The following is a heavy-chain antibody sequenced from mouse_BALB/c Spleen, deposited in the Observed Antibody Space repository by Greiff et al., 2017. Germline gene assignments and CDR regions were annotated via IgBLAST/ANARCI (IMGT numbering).Heavy chain of an antibody. CDR2: ISSGGGST. V-gene: IGHV5-12-1*01. CDR1: GFAFSSYD. Sequence: DVMLVESGGGLVKPGGSLKLSCAASGFAFSSYDMSWVRQTPEKRLEWVAYISSGGGSTYYPDTVKGRFTISRDNAKNTLYLQMSSLKSEDTAMYYCARHPTPPTGTEAWFAYWGQGTLVTVSA. CDR3: ARHPTPPTGTEAWFAY. D-gene: IGHD4-1*01. J-gene: IGHJ3*01.